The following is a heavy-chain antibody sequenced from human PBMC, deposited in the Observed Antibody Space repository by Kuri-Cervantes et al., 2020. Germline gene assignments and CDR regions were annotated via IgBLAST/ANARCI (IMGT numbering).Heavy chain of an antibody. D-gene: IGHD3-9*01. CDR2: IIHSGST. V-gene: IGHV4-34*12. CDR3: ARVPRYLRYFDWYSINYFDY. Sequence: SETLSLTCAVYGGTFSDYCWTWIRQPPGKGLAWIGEIIHSGSTDYNPSLKSRVTISVDTSKNQFSLKLSSVTAADTAVYYCARVPRYLRYFDWYSINYFDYWGQGTLVTVSS. CDR1: GGTFSDYC. J-gene: IGHJ4*02.